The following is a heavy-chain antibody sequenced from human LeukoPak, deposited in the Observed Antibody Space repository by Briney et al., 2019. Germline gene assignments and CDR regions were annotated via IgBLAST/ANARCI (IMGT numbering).Heavy chain of an antibody. V-gene: IGHV7-4-1*02. D-gene: IGHD5-18*01. CDR3: GRDPKLGIRGYTYGYIDF. CDR2: INTNTGNP. Sequence: ASVKVSCKASGYTFTTYAMNWVRQAPGQGLEWMGWINTNTGNPTYAQGFTGRFVLSLDTSVNTAYLQITGLKADDTAVYYCGRDPKLGIRGYTYGYIDFWGQGTLVTVAS. CDR1: GYTFTTYA. J-gene: IGHJ4*02.